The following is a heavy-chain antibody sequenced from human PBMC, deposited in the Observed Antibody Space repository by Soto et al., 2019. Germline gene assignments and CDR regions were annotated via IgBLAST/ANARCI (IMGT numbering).Heavy chain of an antibody. V-gene: IGHV4-34*01. J-gene: IGHJ5*02. CDR3: ARDRATMVRGVIPRWFDP. CDR1: GGSFSGYY. D-gene: IGHD3-10*01. CDR2: INHSGST. Sequence: PSETLSLTCAAYGGSFSGYYWSWIRQPPGKGLEWIGEINHSGSTNYNPSLKSRVTISVDTSKNQFSLKLSSVTAADTAVYYCARDRATMVRGVIPRWFDPWGQGTLVTVSS.